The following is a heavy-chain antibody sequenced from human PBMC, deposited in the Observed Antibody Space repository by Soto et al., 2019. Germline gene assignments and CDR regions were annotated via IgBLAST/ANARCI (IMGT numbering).Heavy chain of an antibody. V-gene: IGHV1-69*13. J-gene: IGHJ4*02. Sequence: GXAVKVSCKASGGTFSSYAISWVRQAPGQGLEWMGGIIPIFGTANYAQKFQGRVTITADESTSTAYMELSSLRSEDTAVYYCATATRIVATTYFDYWGQGTLVTVSS. CDR1: GGTFSSYA. CDR2: IIPIFGTA. D-gene: IGHD2-15*01. CDR3: ATATRIVATTYFDY.